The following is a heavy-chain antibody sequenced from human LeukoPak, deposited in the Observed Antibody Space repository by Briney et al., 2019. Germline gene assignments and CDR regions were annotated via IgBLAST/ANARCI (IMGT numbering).Heavy chain of an antibody. J-gene: IGHJ5*02. CDR1: GGTFSSYA. V-gene: IGHV1-69*13. CDR2: IIPIFGTA. D-gene: IGHD4-23*01. CDR3: ARDETTVVDVLYNWFDP. Sequence: SVKVSCKASGGTFSSYAISWVRQAPGQGLEWMGGIIPIFGTANYAQKFQGRVTITADESTSTAYMELSSLRSEDTAVYYCARDETTVVDVLYNWFDPWGQGTLVTVSS.